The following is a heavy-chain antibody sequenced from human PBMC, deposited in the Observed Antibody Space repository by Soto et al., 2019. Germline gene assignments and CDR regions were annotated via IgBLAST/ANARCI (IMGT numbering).Heavy chain of an antibody. V-gene: IGHV4-39*01. J-gene: IGHJ6*01. CDR1: VGSISISGYY. Sequence: SETLSVTCTLSVGSISISGYYWGWIRQAPGKGLEWIGNIYSDGRAYYNPSLRSRVALAIGTSQNQFSLKLTSVDASDTAIYYCATQKSSSADHSYGMDVWGVGTTVTVSS. D-gene: IGHD6-6*01. CDR2: IYSDGRA. CDR3: ATQKSSSADHSYGMDV.